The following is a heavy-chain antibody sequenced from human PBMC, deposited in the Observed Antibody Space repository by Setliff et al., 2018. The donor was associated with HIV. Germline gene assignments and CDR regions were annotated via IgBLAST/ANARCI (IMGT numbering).Heavy chain of an antibody. CDR2: IYYSGST. J-gene: IGHJ4*02. CDR3: ASPASGGSSGQYHY. CDR1: GDSISSGGSP. V-gene: IGHV4-31*03. D-gene: IGHD2-15*01. Sequence: SETLSLTCTVSGDSISSGGSPWTWIRQHPGKGLEWIGYIYYSGSTYYNPSLKSRVTISVDTSKNQFSLKLSSVTAADTAVYYCASPASGGSSGQYHYWGQGTLVTVSS.